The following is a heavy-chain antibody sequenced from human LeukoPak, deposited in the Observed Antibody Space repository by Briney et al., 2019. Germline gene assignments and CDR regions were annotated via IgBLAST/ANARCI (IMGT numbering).Heavy chain of an antibody. CDR3: ARDLDWVFDL. D-gene: IGHD3-9*01. CDR2: ISAYNGNT. V-gene: IGHV1-18*01. CDR1: GYTFTSYG. J-gene: IGHJ2*01. Sequence: APVKVSCKTSGYTFTSYGISWVRQTPGQGLEWMGWISAYNGNTNYAQKFQGRVTMTTDTSTSTAYMELRSLRSDDTAVYYCARDLDWVFDLWGRGTLVTVSS.